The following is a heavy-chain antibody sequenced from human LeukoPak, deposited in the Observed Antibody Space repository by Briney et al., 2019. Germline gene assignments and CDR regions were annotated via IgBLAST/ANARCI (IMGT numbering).Heavy chain of an antibody. J-gene: IGHJ6*03. V-gene: IGHV3-7*01. CDR2: IKQDGSEK. CDR1: GLTVGFKC. CDR3: ARDRGSGCMDV. D-gene: IGHD3-10*01. Sequence: PGGSLRLSCAASGLTVGFKCMSWVRQAPGKGLEWVANIKQDGSEKNYVDSVKGRFSISRDNAKNSLSLQMNSLRAEDTAVYYCARDRGSGCMDVWGKGTTVTVSS.